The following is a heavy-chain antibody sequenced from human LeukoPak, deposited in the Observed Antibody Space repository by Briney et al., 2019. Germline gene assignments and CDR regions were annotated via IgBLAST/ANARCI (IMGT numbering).Heavy chain of an antibody. CDR1: GHTLG. V-gene: IGHV7-4-1*02. D-gene: IGHD6-19*01. CDR2: IDTNTGNP. CDR3: ASRTVAGLY. J-gene: IGHJ4*02. Sequence: ASVKVSCKASGHTLGLNWVRQAPGQGLEWMGWIDTNTGNPTYAQGFTGRFVFSLDTSVSTAYLQISSLKAEDTAVYYCASRTVAGLYWGQGTLVTVSS.